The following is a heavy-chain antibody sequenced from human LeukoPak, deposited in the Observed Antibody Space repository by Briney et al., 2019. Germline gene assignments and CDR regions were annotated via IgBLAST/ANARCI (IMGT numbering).Heavy chain of an antibody. Sequence: SETLSLTCAVSGGSISSSNWWSWVRPPPGKGLEWIGKIYHSGSTNYNPSLKSRVTISVDTSKNQFSLKLSSVTAADTAVYYCARGDGYGSGSHPAYWGQGTLVTVSS. V-gene: IGHV4-4*02. D-gene: IGHD3-10*01. CDR1: GGSISSSNW. J-gene: IGHJ4*02. CDR2: IYHSGST. CDR3: ARGDGYGSGSHPAY.